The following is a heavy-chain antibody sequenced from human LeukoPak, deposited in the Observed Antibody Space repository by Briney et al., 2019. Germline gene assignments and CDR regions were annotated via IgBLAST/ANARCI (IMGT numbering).Heavy chain of an antibody. Sequence: SETLSLTCTVSGGSISSGGYYWSWIRQHPGKGLEWIGSIYYSGGTYYKPSLKSRVTISVDTSKNQFSLKLSSVTAADTAVYYCARVRYYGSGSLSWFDPWGQGTLVTVSS. CDR2: IYYSGGT. CDR3: ARVRYYGSGSLSWFDP. V-gene: IGHV4-31*03. J-gene: IGHJ5*02. CDR1: GGSISSGGYY. D-gene: IGHD3-10*01.